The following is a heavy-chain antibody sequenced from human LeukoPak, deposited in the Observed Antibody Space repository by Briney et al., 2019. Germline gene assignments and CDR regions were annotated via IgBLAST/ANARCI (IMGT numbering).Heavy chain of an antibody. Sequence: PSETLSLTCIVPGGSISSSSYYWAWIRQSPGKGLEWIGTFSSGGSAYYNPSLTSRVSISKDTSDNQFSLRLYSVTAADTAVYYCARKQTGTIYDVWGQGTQVTVSS. CDR3: ARKQTGTIYDV. V-gene: IGHV4-39*07. D-gene: IGHD1-7*01. J-gene: IGHJ4*02. CDR1: GGSISSSSYY. CDR2: FSSGGSA.